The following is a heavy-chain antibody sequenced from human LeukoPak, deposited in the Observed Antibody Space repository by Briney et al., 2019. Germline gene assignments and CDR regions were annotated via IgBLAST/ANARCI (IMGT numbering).Heavy chain of an antibody. D-gene: IGHD1-1*01. V-gene: IGHV3-73*01. Sequence: PGGSLRLSCAASGFSFSGSAIHWVRQASGRGLEWVGRIRSETNDYATTYAESVKGRLTISRDESKKTAYLQMNSLKNEDTAVYYCTRQATTTFNPWGQGTLATVSA. J-gene: IGHJ5*02. CDR1: GFSFSGSA. CDR2: IRSETNDYAT. CDR3: TRQATTTFNP.